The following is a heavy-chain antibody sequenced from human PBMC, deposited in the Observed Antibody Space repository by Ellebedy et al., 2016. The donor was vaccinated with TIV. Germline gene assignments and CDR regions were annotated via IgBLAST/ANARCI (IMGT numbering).Heavy chain of an antibody. Sequence: PGWSLRLSCAASGFPFTNVWMNWVRQSPGKGLEWVGRIRSKTDGGTTDYAAPVKGRFTISRDDSKNTLYLQMNSLETEDTAVYYCTTPNYYFGPGSYYPFAFHIWGQGTMVTVSS. V-gene: IGHV3-15*07. CDR1: GFPFTNVW. CDR2: IRSKTDGGTT. J-gene: IGHJ3*02. D-gene: IGHD3-10*01. CDR3: TTPNYYFGPGSYYPFAFHI.